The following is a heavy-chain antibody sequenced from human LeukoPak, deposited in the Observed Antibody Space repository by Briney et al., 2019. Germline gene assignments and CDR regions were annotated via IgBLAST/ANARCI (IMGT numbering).Heavy chain of an antibody. D-gene: IGHD1-26*01. CDR3: ARERSGSYPFDY. J-gene: IGHJ4*02. Sequence: SQTLSLTCTVSGGSISSGDYYWSWIRQPPGKGLEWIGYIYYNGNTYYNPSLKSRVTMSLDTSKNQIFLKLSSVTAADTAVYYCARERSGSYPFDYWGQGTPITVSS. V-gene: IGHV4-30-4*08. CDR1: GGSISSGDYY. CDR2: IYYNGNT.